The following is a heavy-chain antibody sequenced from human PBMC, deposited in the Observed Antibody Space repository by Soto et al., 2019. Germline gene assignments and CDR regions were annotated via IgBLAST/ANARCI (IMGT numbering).Heavy chain of an antibody. CDR2: ISGSGGST. V-gene: IGHV3-23*01. D-gene: IGHD6-6*01. Sequence: EVQLLESGGGLVQPGGSLRLSCAASGFTFSSYAMSWVRQAPGKGLEWVSFISGSGGSTYYADSVKGRFTVSRDNSKNTVYVQMTSLRAEDTAIYYCAKVMTARLAFDIWGQGTMVTVSS. CDR3: AKVMTARLAFDI. J-gene: IGHJ3*02. CDR1: GFTFSSYA.